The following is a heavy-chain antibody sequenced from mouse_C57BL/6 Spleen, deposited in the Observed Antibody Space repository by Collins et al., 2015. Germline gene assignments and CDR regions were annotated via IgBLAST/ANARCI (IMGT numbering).Heavy chain of an antibody. D-gene: IGHD1-1*01. J-gene: IGHJ4*01. V-gene: IGHV1-69*01. CDR3: ARGDYGSSHHYYAMDY. Sequence: QVQLQQPGAELVMPGASVKLSCKASGYTFTSYWMHWVKQRPGQGLEWIGEIDPSDSYTNYNQKFKGKSTLTVDKSSSTAYMQLSSLTSEDSAVYYCARGDYGSSHHYYAMDYWGQGTSVTVSS. CDR1: GYTFTSYW. CDR2: IDPSDSYT.